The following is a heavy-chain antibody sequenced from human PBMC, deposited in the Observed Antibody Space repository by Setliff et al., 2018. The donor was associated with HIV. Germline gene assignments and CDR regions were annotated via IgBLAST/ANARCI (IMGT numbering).Heavy chain of an antibody. CDR1: GYSFVDFW. V-gene: IGHV5-51*01. D-gene: IGHD6-25*01. CDR3: VRYIGAAAGYIDH. CDR2: IYPGDSDS. J-gene: IGHJ4*02. Sequence: PGESLKISCHLSGYSFVDFWIGWVRQMPGKGLEWVGFIYPGDSDSRYSPSFRGQVTISADKSTTTAYLDWARLKASDTAMYYCVRYIGAAAGYIDHWGQGTLVTV.